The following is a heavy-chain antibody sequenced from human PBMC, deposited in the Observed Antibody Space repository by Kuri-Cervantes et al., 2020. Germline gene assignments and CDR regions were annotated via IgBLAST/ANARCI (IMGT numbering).Heavy chain of an antibody. D-gene: IGHD3-22*01. Sequence: GESLKISCAAPGLTFRSYRASWVRQAPGKGLELVSYISSSSSTIYYSDSVKGRFTISRDNAKNTLYLQMNSLRAEDTALYYCAKARSVTMIVVVTDAFDIWGQGTMVTVSS. V-gene: IGHV3-48*04. CDR1: GLTFRSYR. CDR3: AKARSVTMIVVVTDAFDI. J-gene: IGHJ3*02. CDR2: ISSSSSTI.